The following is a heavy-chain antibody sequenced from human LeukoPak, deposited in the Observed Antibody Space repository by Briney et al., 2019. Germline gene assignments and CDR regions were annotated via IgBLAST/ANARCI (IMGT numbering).Heavy chain of an antibody. CDR3: ATIADVVVVPAAPFDY. V-gene: IGHV1-2*04. J-gene: IGHJ4*02. D-gene: IGHD2-2*01. Sequence: ASVKVSCKASGYTFTGYYMRWVRQAPGQGLEWMGWINPNSGGTNYAQKFQGWVTMTRDTSISTAYMELSRLRSDDTAVYYCATIADVVVVPAAPFDYWGQGTLVTVSS. CDR2: INPNSGGT. CDR1: GYTFTGYY.